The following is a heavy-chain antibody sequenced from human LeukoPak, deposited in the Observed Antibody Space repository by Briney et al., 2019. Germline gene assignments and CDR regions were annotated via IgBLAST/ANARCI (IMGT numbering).Heavy chain of an antibody. CDR3: AKRSGINYGYFDS. J-gene: IGHJ4*02. D-gene: IGHD1-26*01. CDR1: GFTFTSHG. CDR2: ITGNGDYT. Sequence: PGGSLRLSCAASGFTFTSHGMSWVRQAPGKGLEWVSAITGNGDYTDYADSVKGRFTISRDNSKNTAYLQMNSLRSEDTAVYYCAKRSGINYGYFDSWGQGTLVTVSS. V-gene: IGHV3-23*01.